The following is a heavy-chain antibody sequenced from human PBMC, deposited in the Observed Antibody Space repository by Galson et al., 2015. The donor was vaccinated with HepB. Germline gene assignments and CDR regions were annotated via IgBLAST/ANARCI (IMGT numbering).Heavy chain of an antibody. V-gene: IGHV1-3*04. CDR1: GYTFNKYA. J-gene: IGHJ4*02. Sequence: SVTVSCKASGYTFNKYAIHWVRQAPGQRLEWMGWINTGNGNTQYSQRFQGRVTITRDTSASTAYMELSSLTSEDTAVYYCARDSGKGFYTYYWGQGTLVTASS. D-gene: IGHD3-10*01. CDR2: INTGNGNT. CDR3: ARDSGKGFYTYY.